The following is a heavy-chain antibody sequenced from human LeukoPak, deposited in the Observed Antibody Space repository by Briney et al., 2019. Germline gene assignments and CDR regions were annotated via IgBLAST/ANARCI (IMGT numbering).Heavy chain of an antibody. CDR3: ATSRGLGSYFNLLDY. J-gene: IGHJ4*02. Sequence: ASVKVSCTAAGYTLTGYYMHWVRQAPGQGLEWMGWLNPNSGGINYAQKFQGRVTMTRDTSISTAYMELSRLTSGDTAVYYCATSRGLGSYFNLLDYWGQGTLVTVSS. V-gene: IGHV1-2*02. CDR1: GYTLTGYY. D-gene: IGHD3-10*01. CDR2: LNPNSGGI.